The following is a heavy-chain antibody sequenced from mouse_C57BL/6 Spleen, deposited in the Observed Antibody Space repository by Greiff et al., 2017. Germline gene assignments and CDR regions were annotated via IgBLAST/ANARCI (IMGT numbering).Heavy chain of an antibody. J-gene: IGHJ1*03. CDR2: INYDGSST. D-gene: IGHD1-1*01. Sequence: EVQLVESEGGLVQPGSSMKLSCTASGFTFSDYYMAWVRQVPEKGLEWVANINYDGSSTYYLDSLKSRFIISRDNAKNILYLQMSSLKSEDTATYYCARETYYGGYFDVWGTGTTVTVSS. CDR1: GFTFSDYY. CDR3: ARETYYGGYFDV. V-gene: IGHV5-16*01.